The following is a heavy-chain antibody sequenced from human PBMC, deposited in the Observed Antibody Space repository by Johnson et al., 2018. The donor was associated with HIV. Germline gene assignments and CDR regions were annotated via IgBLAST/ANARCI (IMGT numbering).Heavy chain of an antibody. J-gene: IGHJ3*02. D-gene: IGHD3-16*01. CDR1: GFTVSSNY. Sequence: VQLVESGGGVVRPGGSLRLSCAASGFTVSSNYMSWVRQAPGKGLEWVSVIYSGGSTYYADSVKGRFTISRDNSKNTLYLQMNSLRAEDTAVYYCAKARRGSPGDAFDIWGQGTMVTVSS. V-gene: IGHV3-53*01. CDR3: AKARRGSPGDAFDI. CDR2: IYSGGST.